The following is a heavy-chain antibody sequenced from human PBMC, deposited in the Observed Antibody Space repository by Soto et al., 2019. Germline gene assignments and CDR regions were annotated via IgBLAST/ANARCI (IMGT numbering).Heavy chain of an antibody. D-gene: IGHD1-7*01. Sequence: PSETLSLTCTGSGGSISSSSYYWGWIRQPPGKGLEWIGSIYYSGSTYYNPSLKSRVTISVDTSKNHFSLKLSSVTAADTAVYYCARHRGRTGTIIHYFDYWGQGALVTVSS. J-gene: IGHJ4*02. CDR3: ARHRGRTGTIIHYFDY. CDR1: GGSISSSSYY. V-gene: IGHV4-39*01. CDR2: IYYSGST.